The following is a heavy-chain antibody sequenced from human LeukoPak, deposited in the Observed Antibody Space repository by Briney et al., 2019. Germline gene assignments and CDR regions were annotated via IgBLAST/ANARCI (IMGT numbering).Heavy chain of an antibody. CDR1: GFTFTNYW. D-gene: IGHD3-22*01. V-gene: IGHV3-74*01. Sequence: PGGSLRLSCAASGFTFTNYWMHWVRQAPGKGVVWVSRISDAGAHTFYADSVKGRFAMSRDNAKNTLYLQMNSLRAEDTAVYYCAKDIESSGSYAFDIWGQGTMVTVSS. J-gene: IGHJ3*02. CDR3: AKDIESSGSYAFDI. CDR2: ISDAGAHT.